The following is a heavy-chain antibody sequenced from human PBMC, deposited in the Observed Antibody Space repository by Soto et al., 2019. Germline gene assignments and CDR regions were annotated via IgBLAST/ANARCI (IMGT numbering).Heavy chain of an antibody. CDR2: ISYDGSNK. CDR3: AKDLPRIAAAGTFDY. J-gene: IGHJ4*02. Sequence: GGSLRLSCAASGFTFSSYGMRWVRQAPGKGLEWVAVISYDGSNKYYADSVKGRFTISRDNSKNTLYLQMNSLRAEDTAVYYCAKDLPRIAAAGTFDYWGQGTLVTVSS. CDR1: GFTFSSYG. D-gene: IGHD6-13*01. V-gene: IGHV3-30*18.